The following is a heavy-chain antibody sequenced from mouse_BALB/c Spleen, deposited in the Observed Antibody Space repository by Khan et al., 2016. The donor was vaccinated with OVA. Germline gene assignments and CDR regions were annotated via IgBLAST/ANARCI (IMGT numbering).Heavy chain of an antibody. D-gene: IGHD2-12*01. CDR1: GDSITSGY. CDR2: IIYTGYT. V-gene: IGHV3-8*02. J-gene: IGHJ3*01. Sequence: EVQLQESGPSLVKPSQTLSLTCSVTGDSITSGYWNWIRKFPGNKLEYMGYIIYTGYTYYNPSLKSRISITRHTYKNQYYLQLNSVTDEDTATYNCARSTYRYAFVYWGQGTLVTVPA. CDR3: ARSTYRYAFVY.